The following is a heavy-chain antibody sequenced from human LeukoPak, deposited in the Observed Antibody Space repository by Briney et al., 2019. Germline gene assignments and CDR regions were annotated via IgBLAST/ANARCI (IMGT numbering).Heavy chain of an antibody. CDR2: ISSSGSTI. CDR1: GFTFSSYE. CDR3: ARVYYDFWSGYYSDYYYGMDV. J-gene: IGHJ6*02. D-gene: IGHD3-3*01. V-gene: IGHV3-48*03. Sequence: GGSLRLSCAASGFTFSSYEMNWVRQAPGKGLEWVSYISSSGSTIYYADSVKGRFTISRENAKNSLYLQMNSLRAEDTAVYYCARVYYDFWSGYYSDYYYGMDVWGQGTTVTVSS.